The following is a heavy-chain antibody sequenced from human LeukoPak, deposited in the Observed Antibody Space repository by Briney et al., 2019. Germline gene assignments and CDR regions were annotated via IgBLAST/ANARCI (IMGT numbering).Heavy chain of an antibody. J-gene: IGHJ5*02. Sequence: SETLSLTYTVSGGSITFYDWHWMRQPPGKGLEWIGHTFYSGNVKYNPSLESRVTISVDRSKNQISLNLNSVTAADTAVYYCAKVGPEASAGLSWFDPWGQGTLVTVSS. CDR3: AKVGPEASAGLSWFDP. CDR2: TFYSGNV. D-gene: IGHD1-14*01. V-gene: IGHV4-59*01. CDR1: GGSITFYD.